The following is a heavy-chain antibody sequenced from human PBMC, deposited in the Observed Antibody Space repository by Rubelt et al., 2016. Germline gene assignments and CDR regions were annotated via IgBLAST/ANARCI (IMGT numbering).Heavy chain of an antibody. CDR2: ISGGMETI. CDR3: ARGYLSNSFDY. CDR1: GFTFSKAW. D-gene: IGHD4-11*01. Sequence: EVQLVESGGGLVEPGESLRLSCTVSGFTFSKAWMNWVRQAPGKGLEWVSYISGGMETIYYADSVRGRFTISRDNAKNSLYLQVDSLKAEDTAVYYCARGYLSNSFDYWGQGTLVTVSS. V-gene: IGHV3-48*04. J-gene: IGHJ4*02.